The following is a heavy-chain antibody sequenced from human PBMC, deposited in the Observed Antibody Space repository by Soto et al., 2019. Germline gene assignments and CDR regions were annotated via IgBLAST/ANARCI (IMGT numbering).Heavy chain of an antibody. CDR2: IYYSGST. Sequence: SETLSLTCTVSGGSISSYYWSWIRQPPGKGLEWIGYIYYSGSTNYNPSLKSRVTISVDTSKNQFSLKLSSVTAADTAVYYCARGLDFWSGYNNTYYYYYGMDVWGQGTTVTVS. CDR3: ARGLDFWSGYNNTYYYYYGMDV. D-gene: IGHD3-3*01. V-gene: IGHV4-59*01. J-gene: IGHJ6*02. CDR1: GGSISSYY.